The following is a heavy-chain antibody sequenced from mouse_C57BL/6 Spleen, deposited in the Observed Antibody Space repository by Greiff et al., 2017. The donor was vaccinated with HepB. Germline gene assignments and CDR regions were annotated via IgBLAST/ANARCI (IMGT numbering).Heavy chain of an antibody. Sequence: QVQLQQPGTELVKPGASVKLSCKASGYTFTSYWMHWVKQRPGRGLEWIGNINPSNGGTNYNEKFKSKATLTVDKSSSTAYMQLSSLTSEDSAVYYCAGRDYDSSPYWYFDVWGTGTTVTVSS. D-gene: IGHD1-1*01. CDR2: INPSNGGT. CDR3: AGRDYDSSPYWYFDV. V-gene: IGHV1-53*01. J-gene: IGHJ1*03. CDR1: GYTFTSYW.